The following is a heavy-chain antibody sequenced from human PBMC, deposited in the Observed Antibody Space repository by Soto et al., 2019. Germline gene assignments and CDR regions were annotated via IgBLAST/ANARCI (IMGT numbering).Heavy chain of an antibody. Sequence: PGGSLRLSCAASGFTFSSYAMHWVRQAPGKGLEWVAVISYDGSNKYYADSVKGRFTISRDNSKNTLSLQMSSLRAEDTAVYYCARDRGDYFDYWGRGTLVTVSS. CDR2: ISYDGSNK. V-gene: IGHV3-30-3*01. CDR3: ARDRGDYFDY. CDR1: GFTFSSYA. J-gene: IGHJ4*02. D-gene: IGHD3-10*01.